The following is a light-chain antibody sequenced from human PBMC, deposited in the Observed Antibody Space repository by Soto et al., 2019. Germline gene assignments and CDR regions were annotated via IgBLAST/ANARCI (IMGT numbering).Light chain of an antibody. CDR3: CSYAGSYTWV. J-gene: IGLJ3*02. CDR1: SSDVGVYNY. V-gene: IGLV2-11*01. CDR2: DVT. Sequence: QSVLTQPRSVSGSPGQSVTISCNGTSSDVGVYNYVSWYQQHPGKAPKVMIYDVTKRPSGVPDRFSGSKSGNTASLTISGLQADDEADYYCCSYAGSYTWVFGGGTKVTVL.